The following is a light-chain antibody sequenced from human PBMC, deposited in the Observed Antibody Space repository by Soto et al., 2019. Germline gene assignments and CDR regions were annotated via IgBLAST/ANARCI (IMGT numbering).Light chain of an antibody. V-gene: IGKV3-20*01. Sequence: ENVLTQSPGTLSLSPGERATLSCRASQSVSSNFLAWYQQKPGQAPRLLIYGASTRATGFPARFSGSGSGTDFTLTISRLEPEDFATYYCQQLNSYPITFGQGTKVDI. CDR1: QSVSSNF. CDR3: QQLNSYPIT. CDR2: GAS. J-gene: IGKJ1*01.